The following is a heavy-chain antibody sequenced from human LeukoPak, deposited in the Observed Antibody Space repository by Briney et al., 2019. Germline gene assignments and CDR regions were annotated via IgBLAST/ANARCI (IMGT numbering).Heavy chain of an antibody. J-gene: IGHJ4*02. CDR1: GGSISSGSYY. Sequence: RPSETLSLTCTASGGSISSGSYYWSWIRQPAGKGLEWIGRIYTSGSTNYNPSLKSRVTMSVDTSKNQFSLKLSSVTAADTAVYYCASLPPEGYCSSTSCYGYWGQGTLVTVSS. CDR2: IYTSGST. D-gene: IGHD2-2*01. V-gene: IGHV4-61*02. CDR3: ASLPPEGYCSSTSCYGY.